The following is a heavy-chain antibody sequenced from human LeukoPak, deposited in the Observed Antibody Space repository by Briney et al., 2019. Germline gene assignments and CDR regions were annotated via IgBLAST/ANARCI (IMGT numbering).Heavy chain of an antibody. V-gene: IGHV3-9*01. D-gene: IGHD6-6*01. Sequence: GGSLRLSCAASGFTFDDYAMHWVRQAPGKGLEWVSGISWNSGSIGYADSVKGRFTISRDNAKNSLYLQMNSLRAEDTAVYYCARASSEYSSSSEGFDYWGQGTLVTVSS. CDR3: ARASSEYSSSSEGFDY. J-gene: IGHJ4*02. CDR2: ISWNSGSI. CDR1: GFTFDDYA.